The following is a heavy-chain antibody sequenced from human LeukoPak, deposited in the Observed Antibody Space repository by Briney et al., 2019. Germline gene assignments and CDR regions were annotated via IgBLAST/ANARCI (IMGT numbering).Heavy chain of an antibody. CDR3: ARHITDFWSGFRWFDP. J-gene: IGHJ5*02. CDR1: GGSISSSSYY. Sequence: SETLSLTCTVSGGSISSSSYYWGWIRQPPGKGREWIGSIYYSGSTYYNPSLKSRVTISVDTSKNQFSLKLSSVTAADTAVYYCARHITDFWSGFRWFDPWGQGTLVTVSS. V-gene: IGHV4-39*01. CDR2: IYYSGST. D-gene: IGHD3-3*01.